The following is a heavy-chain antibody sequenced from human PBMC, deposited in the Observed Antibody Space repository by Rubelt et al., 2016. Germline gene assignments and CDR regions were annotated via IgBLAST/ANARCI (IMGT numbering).Heavy chain of an antibody. V-gene: IGHV4-34*01. J-gene: IGHJ4*02. Sequence: QVQLQQWGAGLLKPSETLSLTCAVYGGSFSGYYWSWIRQPPGKGLEWIGSIYYSGSTYYNPSLKSRVTISVDTSKNQFSLKLRSVTAADTAVYYCASRVRWPRFLEWSYFDYWGQGTLVTVSS. D-gene: IGHD3-3*01. CDR1: GGSFSGYY. CDR3: ASRVRWPRFLEWSYFDY. CDR2: IYYSGST.